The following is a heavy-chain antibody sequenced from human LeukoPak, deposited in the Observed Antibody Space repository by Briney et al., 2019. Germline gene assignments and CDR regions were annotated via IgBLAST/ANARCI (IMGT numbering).Heavy chain of an antibody. J-gene: IGHJ5*02. CDR1: GFIFSNYA. D-gene: IGHD4-17*01. Sequence: GGSLRLSCAASGFIFSNYAMHWVRQAPGQGLEWLGWINPNSGGTNYAQKFQGRVTMTRDTSISTAYMELSRLRSDDTAVYYCAAGYGDYYNWFDPWGQGTLVTVSS. CDR3: AAGYGDYYNWFDP. V-gene: IGHV1-2*02. CDR2: INPNSGGT.